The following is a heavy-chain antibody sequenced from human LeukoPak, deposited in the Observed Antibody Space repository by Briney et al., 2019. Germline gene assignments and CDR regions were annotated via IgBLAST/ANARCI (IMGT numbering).Heavy chain of an antibody. CDR3: ARYYDILTGYYRDFDY. V-gene: IGHV3-21*01. D-gene: IGHD3-9*01. Sequence: GGSLRLSCAASGFTFSSYSMNWVRQAPGKGPEWVSSISSSSSYIYYADSVKGRFTISRDNAKNSLYLQMNSLRAEDTAVYYCARYYDILTGYYRDFDYWGQGTLVTVSS. CDR1: GFTFSSYS. CDR2: ISSSSSYI. J-gene: IGHJ4*02.